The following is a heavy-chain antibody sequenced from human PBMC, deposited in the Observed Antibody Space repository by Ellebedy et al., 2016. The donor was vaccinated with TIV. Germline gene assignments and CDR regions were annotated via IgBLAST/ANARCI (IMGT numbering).Heavy chain of an antibody. Sequence: SETLSLXXTVSGGSIGTYYWSWIRQPPGKGLEWIGYIFYNGNTNYNPSLKSRVTISVDTSKNHFSLKLSSVTAADTAVYYCARLYGDYLKADYWGHGTLVTVSS. D-gene: IGHD4-17*01. CDR3: ARLYGDYLKADY. J-gene: IGHJ4*01. CDR1: GGSIGTYY. CDR2: IFYNGNT. V-gene: IGHV4-59*08.